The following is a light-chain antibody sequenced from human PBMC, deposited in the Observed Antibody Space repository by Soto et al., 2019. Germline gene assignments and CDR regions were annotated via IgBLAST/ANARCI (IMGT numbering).Light chain of an antibody. V-gene: IGKV2-28*01. CDR3: MQNLQTPAWT. J-gene: IGKJ1*01. CDR1: QSLLHGNGYNY. Sequence: DIVMTQSPLSLPVTPGEPASISCRSSQSLLHGNGYNYLEWYLQKPGQSPQLLIYLGSNRASGVPDRFSGSGSGTDFTLKISRVEAEDVGVYYCMQNLQTPAWTFGQGTRVEIK. CDR2: LGS.